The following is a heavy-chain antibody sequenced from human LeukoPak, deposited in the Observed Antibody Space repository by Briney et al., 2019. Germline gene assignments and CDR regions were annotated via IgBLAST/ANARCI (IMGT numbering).Heavy chain of an antibody. J-gene: IGHJ4*02. CDR3: ARGRPATVPDY. Sequence: SETLSLTCAVYGGSFSGYYWSWIRQPPGKGLEWIGEINHSGSTNYNPSLKSRVTISVDTSKNQFSPKLSSVTAADTAVYYCARGRPATVPDYWGQGTLVTVSS. CDR1: GGSFSGYY. D-gene: IGHD2-2*01. V-gene: IGHV4-34*01. CDR2: INHSGST.